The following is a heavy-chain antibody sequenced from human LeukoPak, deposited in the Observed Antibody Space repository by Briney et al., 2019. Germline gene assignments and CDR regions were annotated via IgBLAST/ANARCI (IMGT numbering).Heavy chain of an antibody. V-gene: IGHV4-38-2*01. CDR3: ARGSDYGDYESNWFDP. D-gene: IGHD4-17*01. J-gene: IGHJ5*02. Sequence: SETLSLTCAVSGYSISSGYYWCWIRQPPGKGLEWIGSIYHSGSTYYNPSLKSRVTISVDTSKNQFSLKLSSVTAADTAVYYCARGSDYGDYESNWFDPWGQGNLVTVSS. CDR1: GYSISSGYY. CDR2: IYHSGST.